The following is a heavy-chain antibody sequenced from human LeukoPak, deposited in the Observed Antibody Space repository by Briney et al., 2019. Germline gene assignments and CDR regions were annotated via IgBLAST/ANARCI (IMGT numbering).Heavy chain of an antibody. D-gene: IGHD3-9*01. Sequence: SVKVSCKASGGTFSSYAISWVRQASGQGLEWMGRIIPILGIANYAQKFQGRVTITADKSTSTAYMELSSLRSEDTAVYYCAAEGDILTGNEATPAAFDIWGQGTMVTVSS. V-gene: IGHV1-69*04. J-gene: IGHJ3*02. CDR2: IIPILGIA. CDR3: AAEGDILTGNEATPAAFDI. CDR1: GGTFSSYA.